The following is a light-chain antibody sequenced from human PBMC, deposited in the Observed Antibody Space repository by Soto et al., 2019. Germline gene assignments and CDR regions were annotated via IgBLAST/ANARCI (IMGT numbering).Light chain of an antibody. CDR3: QSYDSSLSGPVV. CDR2: DNS. Sequence: QPVLTQPPSVSGAPGQRVTISCTGSSSNIGAGYDVHWYQQLPGTAPKLLIYDNSNRPSGVPDRFSGSKSGTSASLAITGLQAEDEADYYCQSYDSSLSGPVVFGGGTKVTVL. CDR1: SSNIGAGYD. V-gene: IGLV1-40*01. J-gene: IGLJ2*01.